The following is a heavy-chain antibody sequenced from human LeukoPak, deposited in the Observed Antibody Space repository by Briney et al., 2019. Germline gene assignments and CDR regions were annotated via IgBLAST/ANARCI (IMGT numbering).Heavy chain of an antibody. CDR1: GFTFSDYY. CDR3: ARENSGYYYRNAFDI. CDR2: ISSSGSTI. Sequence: GGSLRLSCAASGFTFSDYYMSWIRQAPGKGLEWVSYISSSGSTIYYADSVKGRFTISRGNAKNSLYLQMNSLRAEDTAVYYCARENSGYYYRNAFDIWGQGTMVTVSS. D-gene: IGHD3-22*01. J-gene: IGHJ3*02. V-gene: IGHV3-11*01.